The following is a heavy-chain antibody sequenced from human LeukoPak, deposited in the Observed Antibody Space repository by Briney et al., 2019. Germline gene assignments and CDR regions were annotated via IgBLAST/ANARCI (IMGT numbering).Heavy chain of an antibody. CDR2: IYYSGST. D-gene: IGHD6-6*01. CDR1: GGSISSSSYY. Sequence: SETLSLTCTVSGGSISSSSYYWGWIRQPPGKGLEWIGSIYYSGSTYYNPSLKSRVTISVDTSKNQFSLKLSSVSAADTAVYYCARGPTAYSSSSLYFDYWGQGTLVTVSS. J-gene: IGHJ4*02. V-gene: IGHV4-39*01. CDR3: ARGPTAYSSSSLYFDY.